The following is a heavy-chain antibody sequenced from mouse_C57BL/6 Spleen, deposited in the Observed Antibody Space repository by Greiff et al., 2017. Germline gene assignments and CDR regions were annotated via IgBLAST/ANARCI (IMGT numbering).Heavy chain of an antibody. V-gene: IGHV1-15*01. J-gene: IGHJ1*03. D-gene: IGHD2-4*01. CDR2: IDPETGGT. CDR3: TRSTDYDRYFDV. Sequence: QVQLQQSGAELVRPGASVTLSCKASGYTFTDYEMHWVKQTPVHGLEWIGAIDPETGGTAYNQKFKGKAILTADKSSSTAYMELRSLTSEDSAVYYCTRSTDYDRYFDVWGTGTTVTVSS. CDR1: GYTFTDYE.